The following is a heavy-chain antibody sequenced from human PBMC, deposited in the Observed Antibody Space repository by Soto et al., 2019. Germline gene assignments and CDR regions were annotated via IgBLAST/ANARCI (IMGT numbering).Heavy chain of an antibody. D-gene: IGHD6-13*01. J-gene: IGHJ4*02. V-gene: IGHV3-7*05. Sequence: PGWSLRLSCAASGFTFSSYWMSWVRQAPGKGLEWVANIKQDGSEKYYVDSVKGRFTISRDNAKNSLYLQMNSLRAEDTAVYYCARDHQQLVARSDYWGQGTLVTVSS. CDR2: IKQDGSEK. CDR3: ARDHQQLVARSDY. CDR1: GFTFSSYW.